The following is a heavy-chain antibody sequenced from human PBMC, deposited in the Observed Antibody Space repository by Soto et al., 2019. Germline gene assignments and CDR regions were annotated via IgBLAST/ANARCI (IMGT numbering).Heavy chain of an antibody. CDR1: GGSISSSSYY. D-gene: IGHD2-15*01. CDR3: ARLGGNGYYFDY. V-gene: IGHV4-39*01. Sequence: PSETLSLTCTVSGGSISSSSYYWGWIRQPPGKGLEWIGSIYYSGSTYYNPSLKSRVTISEDTSKNQFSLKLSSVTAADTAVYYCARLGGNGYYFDYWGQGTLVTVSS. CDR2: IYYSGST. J-gene: IGHJ4*02.